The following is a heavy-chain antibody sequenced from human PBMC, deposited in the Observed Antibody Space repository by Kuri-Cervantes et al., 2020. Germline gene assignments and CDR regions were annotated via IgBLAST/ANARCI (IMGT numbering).Heavy chain of an antibody. D-gene: IGHD3-3*01. CDR3: AKDLHYDFWSGYPNWFDP. CDR1: GFTFSNYG. V-gene: IGHV3-33*06. CDR2: IWFDGGEK. Sequence: GGSLRLSCEASGFTFSNYGMHWVRQAPDKGLEWVTVIWFDGGEKHYVDSVEGRFTISRDNSKNTLYLQMNSLRAEETAVYYCAKDLHYDFWSGYPNWFDPWVQGTLVTVSS. J-gene: IGHJ5*02.